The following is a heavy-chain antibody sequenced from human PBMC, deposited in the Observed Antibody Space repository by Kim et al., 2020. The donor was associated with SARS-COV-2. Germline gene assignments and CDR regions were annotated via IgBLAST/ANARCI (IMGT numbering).Heavy chain of an antibody. V-gene: IGHV5-51*01. D-gene: IGHD2-15*01. J-gene: IGHJ4*02. Sequence: YPGDADTRYSTSCQGQVTIAADKSISTAYLQWSSLKASDTAMYYCARIGDYWGQGTLVTVSS. CDR3: ARIGDY. CDR2: YPGDADT.